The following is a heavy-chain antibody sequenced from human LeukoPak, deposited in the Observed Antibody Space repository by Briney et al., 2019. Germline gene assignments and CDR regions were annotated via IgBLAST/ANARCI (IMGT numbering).Heavy chain of an antibody. Sequence: SETLSLTCTVSGGSISSYYWGWIRQPPGKGLEWIGYIYHSGSTYYNPSLKSRVTISVDRSKNQFSLKLSSVTAADTAVYYCARGATYSSSALWFDPWGQGTLVTVSS. J-gene: IGHJ5*02. CDR2: IYHSGST. D-gene: IGHD6-6*01. CDR3: ARGATYSSSALWFDP. V-gene: IGHV4-59*12. CDR1: GGSISSYY.